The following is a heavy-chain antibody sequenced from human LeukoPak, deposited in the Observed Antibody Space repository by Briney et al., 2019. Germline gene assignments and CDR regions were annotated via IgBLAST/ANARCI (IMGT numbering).Heavy chain of an antibody. J-gene: IGHJ4*02. CDR3: ARVPNYYDSSGYYYDY. Sequence: VASVTVSCKASGYTFTIYYMHWVRQAPGQGLEWMGVINPSGGSTSYAQKFQGRVTMTRDTSTSTVYMELSSLRSEDTAVYYCARVPNYYDSSGYYYDYWGQGTLVTVSS. CDR1: GYTFTIYY. V-gene: IGHV1-46*01. D-gene: IGHD3-22*01. CDR2: INPSGGST.